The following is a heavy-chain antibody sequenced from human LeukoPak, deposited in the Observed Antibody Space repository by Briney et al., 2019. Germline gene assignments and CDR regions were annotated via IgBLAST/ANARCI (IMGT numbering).Heavy chain of an antibody. CDR2: INHSGST. V-gene: IGHV4-34*01. J-gene: IGHJ5*02. Sequence: SETLSLTCAVYGGSFSGYYWSWIRQPPGKGLEWIGEINHSGSTNYNPSLKSRVTISVDTSKNQFSLKLSSVTAADTAVYYCARGRITMIVRSWFDPWGQGTLVTVSS. CDR3: ARGRITMIVRSWFDP. CDR1: GGSFSGYY. D-gene: IGHD3-22*01.